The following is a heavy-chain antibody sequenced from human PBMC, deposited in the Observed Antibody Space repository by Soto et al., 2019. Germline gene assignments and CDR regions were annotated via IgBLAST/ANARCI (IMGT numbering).Heavy chain of an antibody. CDR2: ISYDGRNE. D-gene: IGHD5-12*01. J-gene: IGHJ6*02. Sequence: QVKLVESGGGVVKPGRSLRLSCVASGFTFSRYAMHWVRQAPGKGRKWVAIISYDGRNEYYADSVKGRFTISRDNSKNTRYLQMNSLRDEDTAVYYCAKGRGGWRNYGMAVWGQGTTVTVSS. CDR1: GFTFSRYA. V-gene: IGHV3-30*18. CDR3: AKGRGGWRNYGMAV.